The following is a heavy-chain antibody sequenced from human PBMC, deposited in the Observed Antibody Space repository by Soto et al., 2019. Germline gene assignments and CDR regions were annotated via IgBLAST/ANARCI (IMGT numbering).Heavy chain of an antibody. CDR3: AKQGLASYYYYGMNV. Sequence: GSLRLSCAASGFTFSSYGMHWVRQAPGKGLEWVAVISYDGSNKYYADSVKGRFTISRDNSKNTLDLQMNSLRAEDTAVYYCAKQGLASYYYYGMNVWGQGTTVTVSS. J-gene: IGHJ6*02. CDR1: GFTFSSYG. V-gene: IGHV3-30*18. CDR2: ISYDGSNK.